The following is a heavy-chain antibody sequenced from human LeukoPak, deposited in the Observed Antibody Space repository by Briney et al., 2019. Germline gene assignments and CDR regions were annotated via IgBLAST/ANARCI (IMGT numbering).Heavy chain of an antibody. CDR2: ST. CDR1: GFTFSDYY. D-gene: IGHD6-19*01. Sequence: PVGSLRLSCAASGFTFSDYYMSWIRQAPGKGLEWVSGSTYYADSVKGRFTISRDNSKNTLYLQMNSLRAEDTAVYFCARRSGVAVAGAFDYWGQGTLVTVSS. CDR3: ARRSGVAVAGAFDY. V-gene: IGHV3-53*01. J-gene: IGHJ4*02.